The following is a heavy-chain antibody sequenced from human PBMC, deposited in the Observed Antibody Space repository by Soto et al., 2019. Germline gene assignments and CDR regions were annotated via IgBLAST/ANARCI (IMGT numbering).Heavy chain of an antibody. D-gene: IGHD3-22*01. V-gene: IGHV1-46*01. CDR2: INPSGGST. CDR3: ARDRYYDSSGYYQDSGFQDY. J-gene: IGHJ4*02. Sequence: EASVKVSCKASGYTFTSYYMHWVRQAPGQGLEWMGIINPSGGSTSYAQKFQGRVTMTRDTSTSTVYMELSSLRSEDTAVYYCARDRYYDSSGYYQDSGFQDYWGQGTLVTVSS. CDR1: GYTFTSYY.